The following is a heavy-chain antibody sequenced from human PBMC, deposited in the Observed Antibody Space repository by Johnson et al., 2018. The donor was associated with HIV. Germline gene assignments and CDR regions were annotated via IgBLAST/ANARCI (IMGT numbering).Heavy chain of an antibody. V-gene: IGHV3-30-3*01. CDR3: ARDLPGIYDAFDL. Sequence: QVQLVESGGGVVQPGRSLRVSCGASGFTFSSYAMHWVRQAPGKGLEWVAVISYDGSNKYYADSVKGRFTISRDNSKNTLYLQMHSLRTEDTAYYYCARDLPGIYDAFDLWGQGTKVTISS. CDR1: GFTFSSYA. D-gene: IGHD1-26*01. J-gene: IGHJ3*01. CDR2: ISYDGSNK.